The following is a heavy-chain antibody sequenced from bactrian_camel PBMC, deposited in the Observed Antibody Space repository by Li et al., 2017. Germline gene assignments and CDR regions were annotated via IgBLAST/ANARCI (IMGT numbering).Heavy chain of an antibody. CDR2: IATGSGNT. CDR1: GYTYSSYC. Sequence: QVQLVESGGGSVQPGGSLKLSCAVSGYTYSSYCMGWFRQAPGKEHEGVARIATGSGNTYYADSVKGRFTISQDNAKNTVYLQMNSLKPEDTAMYYCAARGPYCYTRLSVRDFTYWGQRTQVTVS. CDR3: AARGPYCYTRLSVRDFTY. J-gene: IGHJ6*01. V-gene: IGHV3S1*01. D-gene: IGHD2*01.